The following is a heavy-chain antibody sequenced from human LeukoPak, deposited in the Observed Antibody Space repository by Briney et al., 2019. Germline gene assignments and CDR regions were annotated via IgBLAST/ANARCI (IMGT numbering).Heavy chain of an antibody. D-gene: IGHD6-13*01. CDR2: IYYSGST. CDR1: GGSISSYY. CDR3: ARGPAYSSSWYDNYYYMDV. V-gene: IGHV4-59*01. J-gene: IGHJ6*03. Sequence: PSETLSLTCTVSGGSISSYYWSWIRQPPGKGLEWIGYIYYSGSTNYSPSLKSRVTISVDTSKNQFSLKLSSVTAADTAVYYCARGPAYSSSWYDNYYYMDVWGKGTTVTISS.